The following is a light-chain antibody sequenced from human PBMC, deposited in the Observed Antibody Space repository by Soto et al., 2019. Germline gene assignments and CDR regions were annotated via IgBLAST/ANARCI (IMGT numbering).Light chain of an antibody. CDR2: DVS. V-gene: IGLV2-14*01. CDR3: SSYTSSSTLV. J-gene: IGLJ1*01. CDR1: SSDVGGHNS. Sequence: QSVLTQPASVSGSPGQSITISCTGTSSDVGGHNSVAWYQHNPGKAPRLMMYDVSNRPSVGSSRFSGSKSGNTDSLSLSWLQAEHEADYYCSSYTSSSTLVFGTGTKVTVL.